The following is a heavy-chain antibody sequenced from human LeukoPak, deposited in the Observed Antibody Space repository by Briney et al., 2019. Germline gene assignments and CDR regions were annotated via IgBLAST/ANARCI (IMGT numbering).Heavy chain of an antibody. J-gene: IGHJ4*02. CDR1: GGSISSYY. CDR3: ARVGRDGYSNDY. Sequence: SETLSLTCTVSGGSISSYYWSWIRQPAGKGLEWIGSIYYSGSTYYNPSLKSRVTISVDTSKNQFSLKLSSVTAADTAVYYCARVGRDGYSNDYWGQGTLVTVSS. V-gene: IGHV4-4*07. D-gene: IGHD5-24*01. CDR2: IYYSGST.